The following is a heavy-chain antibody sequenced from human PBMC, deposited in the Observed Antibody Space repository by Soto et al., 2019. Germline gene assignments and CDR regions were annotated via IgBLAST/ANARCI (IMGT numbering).Heavy chain of an antibody. Sequence: PGGSLRLSCSASGFTFSSYAMHWVRQAPGKGLEYVSAISSNGGSTYYADSVKGRFTISRDDSKNTLYLQMNSLKTEDTAVYYCTGHPYYYDSSGYQSLDYWGQGTLVTVSS. CDR3: TGHPYYYDSSGYQSLDY. D-gene: IGHD3-22*01. V-gene: IGHV3-64*04. CDR1: GFTFSSYA. CDR2: ISSNGGST. J-gene: IGHJ4*02.